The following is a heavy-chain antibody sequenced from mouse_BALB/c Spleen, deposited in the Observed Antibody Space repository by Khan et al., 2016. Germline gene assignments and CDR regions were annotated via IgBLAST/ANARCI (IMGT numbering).Heavy chain of an antibody. CDR1: GYSITSDYA. CDR3: ARAPITTGRSLDY. CDR2: ISYSVST. J-gene: IGHJ4*01. D-gene: IGHD1-1*01. Sequence: EVQLQESGPGLVKPSQSLSLTCTVTGYSITSDYAWNWIRQFPGNKLEWMGYISYSVSTSYNPSLKSRISITLDTSKNQFFLQLNSVTTEDTATYYCARAPITTGRSLDYWGQGTSVTVAS. V-gene: IGHV3-2*02.